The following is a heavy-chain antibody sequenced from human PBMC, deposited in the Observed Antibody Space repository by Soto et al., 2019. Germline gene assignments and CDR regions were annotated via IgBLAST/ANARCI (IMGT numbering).Heavy chain of an antibody. CDR2: IKQDGSEK. D-gene: IGHD3-22*01. CDR1: GFTFSSYW. Sequence: EVQLVESGGGLVQPGGSLRLSCAASGFTFSSYWMSWVRQAPGKGLEWVANIKQDGSEKYYVDSVKGRFTISRDNAKNSLYLQMNSLRAEDTAVYYCARGPPYYDSSGYSWFDPWGQGTLVTVSS. CDR3: ARGPPYYDSSGYSWFDP. J-gene: IGHJ5*02. V-gene: IGHV3-7*01.